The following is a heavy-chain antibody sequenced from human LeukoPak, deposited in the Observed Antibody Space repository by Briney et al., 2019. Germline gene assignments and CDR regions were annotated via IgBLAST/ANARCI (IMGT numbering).Heavy chain of an antibody. V-gene: IGHV1-69*01. J-gene: IGHJ5*02. Sequence: GSSVKVSCKTSGGTFSSYAISWVRQAPGQGLEWMGGIIPLFGTPKYAQKFQGRVRITADESTNTAYMELSSLRTEDTAVYYCARDRRNYGSGNYPPWLDWFGPWGQGTLVTVSS. D-gene: IGHD3-10*01. CDR3: ARDRRNYGSGNYPPWLDWFGP. CDR1: GGTFSSYA. CDR2: IIPLFGTP.